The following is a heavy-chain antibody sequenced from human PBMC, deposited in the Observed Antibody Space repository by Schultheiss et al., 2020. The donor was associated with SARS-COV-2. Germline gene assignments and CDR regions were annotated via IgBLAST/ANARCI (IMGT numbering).Heavy chain of an antibody. J-gene: IGHJ5*02. CDR1: GDSIRRGDYF. CDR3: ARDEGKNYFDP. D-gene: IGHD1-7*01. Sequence: LRLSCTVSGDSIRRGDYFWSWIRQHPGKGLEWIGCISYSGRTYYSPSLKSRVTISVDRSKNQVSLKLSSVTGADTAVYFCARDEGKNYFDPWGQGSLVTVSS. V-gene: IGHV4-31*03. CDR2: ISYSGRT.